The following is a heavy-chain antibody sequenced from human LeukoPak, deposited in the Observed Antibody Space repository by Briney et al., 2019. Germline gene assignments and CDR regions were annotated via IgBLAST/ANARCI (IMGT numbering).Heavy chain of an antibody. CDR3: ARTWFGESHNWFDP. V-gene: IGHV3-53*01. D-gene: IGHD3-10*01. J-gene: IGHJ5*02. Sequence: PGGSLRLSCAASGFTVSSNYMSWVRQAPGKGLEWVSVINSGGSTYYADSVKGRFTISRDNSKNTLYLQMNSLRAEDTAVYYCARTWFGESHNWFDPWGQGTLVTVSS. CDR2: INSGGST. CDR1: GFTVSSNY.